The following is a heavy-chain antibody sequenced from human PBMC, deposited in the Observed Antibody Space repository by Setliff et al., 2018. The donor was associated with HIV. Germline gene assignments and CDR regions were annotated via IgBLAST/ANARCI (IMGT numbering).Heavy chain of an antibody. Sequence: SVKVSCKASGGTFSSYVISWVRQAPGQGPEWMGGIIPMYGVTNYAQKFQGGVTITTDESTSTAYMELSSLRSEDTAVYYCALPYCSGGNCWSSASLPPAGWFDPWGQGTLVTVS. CDR2: IIPMYGVT. V-gene: IGHV1-69*05. CDR1: GGTFSSYV. D-gene: IGHD2-15*01. J-gene: IGHJ5*02. CDR3: ALPYCSGGNCWSSASLPPAGWFDP.